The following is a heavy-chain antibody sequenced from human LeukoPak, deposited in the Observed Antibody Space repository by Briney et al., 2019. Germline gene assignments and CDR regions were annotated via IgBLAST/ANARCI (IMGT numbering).Heavy chain of an antibody. J-gene: IGHJ4*02. D-gene: IGHD4-17*01. CDR1: GFTYSYFW. CDR3: ARDFDGPRASDY. Sequence: AGGSLRLSCAASGFTYSYFWTHWFRQTPGKGLVWVSCTNTDGSYSSYADSVRGRFTISRDNVRNTLYLQMSSLRAEDSAVYYCARDFDGPRASDYWGQGISVTVSS. V-gene: IGHV3-74*01. CDR2: TNTDGSYS.